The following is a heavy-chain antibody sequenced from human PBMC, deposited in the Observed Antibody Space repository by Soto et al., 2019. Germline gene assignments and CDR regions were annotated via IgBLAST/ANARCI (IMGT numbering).Heavy chain of an antibody. CDR3: ARLHNYDNSGSSEGLDF. V-gene: IGHV5-51*01. J-gene: IGHJ4*02. CDR1: GYRFTDYW. CDR2: IYPGDSDT. D-gene: IGHD3-22*01. Sequence: HGESLKISCKGSGYRFTDYWIGWVRQMPGKGLDWMGIIYPGDSDTRYSPSFQGQVTISADKSVTTAYLQWSSLKASDTAMYYCARLHNYDNSGSSEGLDFWGQGTLVTVSS.